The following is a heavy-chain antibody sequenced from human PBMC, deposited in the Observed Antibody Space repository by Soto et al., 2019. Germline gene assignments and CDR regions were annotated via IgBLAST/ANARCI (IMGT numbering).Heavy chain of an antibody. CDR1: GFSFSDYA. D-gene: IGHD6-19*01. J-gene: IGHJ4*02. Sequence: GGSLRLSCAASGFSFSDYAMSWVRQAPGKGLEWVSVIGESGGSTHYADSVRGRFTVSRDNSKNSLSLRMNSLRDEDTAVYFCAKRSPYSRGWYSTIFDYWGQGALGTVPQ. CDR2: IGESGGST. V-gene: IGHV3-23*01. CDR3: AKRSPYSRGWYSTIFDY.